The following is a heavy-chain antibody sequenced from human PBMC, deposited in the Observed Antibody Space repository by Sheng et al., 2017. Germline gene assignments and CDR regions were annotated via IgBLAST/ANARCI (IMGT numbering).Heavy chain of an antibody. D-gene: IGHD3-22*01. CDR2: IIPIFGTA. J-gene: IGHJ4*02. Sequence: QVQLVQSGAEVKKPGSSVKVSCKASGGTFSSYAISWVRQAPGQGLEWMGGIIPIFGTANYAQKFQGRVTITADESTSTAYMELSSLRSEDTAVYYCASVLYYDSSGYPYYFDYWGQGTLVTVSS. V-gene: IGHV1-69*01. CDR1: GGTFSSYA. CDR3: ASVLYYDSSGYPYYFDY.